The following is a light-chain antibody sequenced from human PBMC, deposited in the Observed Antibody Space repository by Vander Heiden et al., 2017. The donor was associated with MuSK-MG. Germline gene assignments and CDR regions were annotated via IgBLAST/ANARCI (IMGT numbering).Light chain of an antibody. Sequence: DIVMTQSPDSLAVSLGERATLNCTSSQTILDRSNNKNSLAWFRPEPGQPPRLLIYWASTRGAGVPDRISGSGSGTGFTLTIDSLQGEDVAVYYCQQDDSMPYTFGRGTKMEIK. CDR3: QQDDSMPYT. CDR2: WAS. V-gene: IGKV4-1*01. CDR1: QTILDRSNNKNS. J-gene: IGKJ2*01.